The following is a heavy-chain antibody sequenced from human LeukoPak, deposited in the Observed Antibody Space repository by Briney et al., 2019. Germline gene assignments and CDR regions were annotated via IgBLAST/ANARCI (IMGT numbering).Heavy chain of an antibody. CDR3: ARVVSNSRGGYDFWSGYLGFDY. CDR2: ISAYNGNT. V-gene: IGHV1-18*01. D-gene: IGHD3-3*01. CDR1: GYTFTSYG. J-gene: IGHJ4*02. Sequence: EASVKVSCKASGYTFTSYGISWVRQAPGQGLEWMGWISAYNGNTNYAQKLQGRVTMTTDTSTSTAYMELRSLRSDDTAVYYCARVVSNSRGGYDFWSGYLGFDYWGQGTLVTVSS.